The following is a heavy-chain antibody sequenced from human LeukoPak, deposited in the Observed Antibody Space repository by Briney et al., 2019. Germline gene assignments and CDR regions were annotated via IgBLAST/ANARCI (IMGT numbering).Heavy chain of an antibody. CDR3: ARVHRINDRVVRGFYPGHSWLDP. CDR2: LYNGGST. J-gene: IGHJ5*02. V-gene: IGHV4-4*07. Sequence: SETLSLTCTVSGGSISSDYLSWIRQPAGKGLEWIGRLYNGGSTTYNPSLKSRITMSVDTFKNQFSLRLTSVTAADTAVYYCARVHRINDRVVRGFYPGHSWLDPWGQGTLVTVSS. D-gene: IGHD3-10*01. CDR1: GGSISSDY.